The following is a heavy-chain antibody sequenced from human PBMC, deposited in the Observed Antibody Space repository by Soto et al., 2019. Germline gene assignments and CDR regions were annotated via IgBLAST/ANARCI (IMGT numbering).Heavy chain of an antibody. V-gene: IGHV3-30*18. J-gene: IGHJ6*02. D-gene: IGHD3-22*01. CDR3: AKDLDYDSPEPYYGMDV. Sequence: GGSLRLSCAASGFTFSSYGMHWVRQAPGKGLEWVAVISYDGSNKYYADSVKGRFTISRDNSKNTLYLQMNSLRAEDTAVYYCAKDLDYDSPEPYYGMDVWGQGTTVTVSS. CDR1: GFTFSSYG. CDR2: ISYDGSNK.